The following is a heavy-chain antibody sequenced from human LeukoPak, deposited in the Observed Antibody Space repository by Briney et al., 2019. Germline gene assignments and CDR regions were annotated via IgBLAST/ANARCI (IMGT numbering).Heavy chain of an antibody. CDR3: VRHRIGHRYAYYFDY. CDR1: DGSISSYY. J-gene: IGHJ4*02. CDR2: LSYFGST. D-gene: IGHD2-21*01. V-gene: IGHV4-59*08. Sequence: PSETLSLTCTVSDGSISSYYWSWIRQSPGKGLEWIGYLSYFGSTTYNPSLTSRVTISVDTSKNQFSLRLTSVTAADTAVYYCVRHRIGHRYAYYFDYWGQGTLVTVSS.